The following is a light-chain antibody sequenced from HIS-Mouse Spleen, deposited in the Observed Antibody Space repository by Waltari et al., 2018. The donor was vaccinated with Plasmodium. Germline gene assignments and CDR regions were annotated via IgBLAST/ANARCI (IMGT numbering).Light chain of an antibody. CDR2: WAS. CDR3: QQYYSTPYT. CDR1: QSVLYSSNNKNY. J-gene: IGKJ2*01. V-gene: IGKV4-1*01. Sequence: DIVMTQSPDSLAVSLGERATINCTYSQSVLYSSNNKNYLAWYQQKPGQPPMLLIYWASTRESGVPDRFSGSGSGTDFTLTISSLQAEDVAVYYCQQYYSTPYTFGQGTKLEIK.